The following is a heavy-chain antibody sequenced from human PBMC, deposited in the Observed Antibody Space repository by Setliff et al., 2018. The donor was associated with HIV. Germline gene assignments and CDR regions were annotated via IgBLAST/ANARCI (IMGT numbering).Heavy chain of an antibody. Sequence: SETLSLTCTVSGGSISSSYYYWGWIRQPPGKGPEWIGNIHNSGRTSYNPSLRSRLSMSVDTPNNQPSLQLSSVTAADTAIYYCATIKPGGASFDNWGQGTLVTVSS. CDR3: ATIKPGGASFDN. CDR2: IHNSGRT. CDR1: GGSISSSYYY. J-gene: IGHJ4*02. V-gene: IGHV4-39*07. D-gene: IGHD3-16*01.